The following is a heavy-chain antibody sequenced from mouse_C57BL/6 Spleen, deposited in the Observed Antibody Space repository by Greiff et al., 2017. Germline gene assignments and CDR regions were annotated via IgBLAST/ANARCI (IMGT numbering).Heavy chain of an antibody. J-gene: IGHJ1*03. D-gene: IGHD1-1*01. CDR1: GFTFSSYA. V-gene: IGHV5-9-1*02. Sequence: EVKLMESGEGLVKPGGSLKLSCAASGFTFSSYAMSWVRQTPEKRLEWVAYISSGGGYIYYAETVKGRITISRDNARNTLYLQMSSLKSEDTAMYYCTRGGTTVVAHWYFDVWGTGTTVTVSS. CDR2: ISSGGGYI. CDR3: TRGGTTVVAHWYFDV.